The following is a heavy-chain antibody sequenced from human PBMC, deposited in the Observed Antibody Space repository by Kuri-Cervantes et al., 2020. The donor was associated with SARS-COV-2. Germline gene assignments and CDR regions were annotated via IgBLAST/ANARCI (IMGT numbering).Heavy chain of an antibody. CDR2: INSDGSST. J-gene: IGHJ4*02. Sequence: GESLKISCAASGFTFSSYWMHWVRQAPGKGLVWVSRINSDGSSTSYADSVKGRFAISRDNAKNTLYLQMNSLRAEDTAVYYCARDGAVTIDHEQKVWGQGALVTVSS. CDR1: GFTFSSYW. V-gene: IGHV3-74*01. CDR3: ARDGAVTIDHEQKV. D-gene: IGHD4-17*01.